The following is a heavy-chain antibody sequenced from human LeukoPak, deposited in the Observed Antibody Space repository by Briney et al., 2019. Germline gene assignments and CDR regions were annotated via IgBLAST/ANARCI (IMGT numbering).Heavy chain of an antibody. J-gene: IGHJ3*02. CDR3: ARTGLYDFLTGYAYAAFDI. CDR2: IYHDGST. V-gene: IGHV4-4*02. CDR1: GGSISSNNW. D-gene: IGHD3-9*01. Sequence: SETLSLTCAVSGGSISSNNWWIWVRQSPEKGLEWIGEIYHDGSTNYNPSLKSRVTISMDKSKNQLSLKLNFVTAADTAVYYCARTGLYDFLTGYAYAAFDIWGQGTVVTVSS.